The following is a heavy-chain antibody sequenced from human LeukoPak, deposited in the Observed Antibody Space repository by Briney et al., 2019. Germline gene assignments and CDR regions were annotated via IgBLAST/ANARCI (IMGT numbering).Heavy chain of an antibody. Sequence: PSETLSLTCTVSGGSISSSSYYWGWIRQPPGKGLEWIGSIYYSGSTYYNPSLKSRVTISVDTSKNQFSLKLSSVTAADTAVYYCARVSYSSGYYLFDYWGQGTLVTVSS. CDR1: GGSISSSSYY. V-gene: IGHV4-39*07. CDR2: IYYSGST. CDR3: ARVSYSSGYYLFDY. D-gene: IGHD3-22*01. J-gene: IGHJ4*02.